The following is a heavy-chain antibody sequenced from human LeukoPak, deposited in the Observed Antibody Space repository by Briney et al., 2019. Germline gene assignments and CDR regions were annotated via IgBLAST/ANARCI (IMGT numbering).Heavy chain of an antibody. D-gene: IGHD3-10*01. CDR1: GGSISSGGYY. Sequence: SETLSLTCTVSGGSISSGGYYWSWIRQHPGKGLEWIGYIYYSGSTYYNPSLKSRVTISVDTSKNQFSLKLSSVTAADTAVYYCARDSVHYYTMDVWGQGTTVTVSS. CDR3: ARDSVHYYTMDV. J-gene: IGHJ6*02. CDR2: IYYSGST. V-gene: IGHV4-31*03.